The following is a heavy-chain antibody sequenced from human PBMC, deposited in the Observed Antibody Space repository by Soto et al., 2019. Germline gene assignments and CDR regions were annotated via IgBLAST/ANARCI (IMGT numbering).Heavy chain of an antibody. D-gene: IGHD3-10*01. CDR3: AGGQVWFAVNYYYYGMYV. Sequence: QVQLVEAGGGLVKPGGSLRLSCAASGFTFSNYYMSWIRQAPGKGLAWVSYISSSRSYTNYADSVKGRFTISRDNAKNSLYLRMNSLRAEDTAVYYCAGGQVWFAVNYYYYGMYVCGQGTTVTVS. V-gene: IGHV3-11*05. J-gene: IGHJ6*02. CDR1: GFTFSNYY. CDR2: ISSSRSYT.